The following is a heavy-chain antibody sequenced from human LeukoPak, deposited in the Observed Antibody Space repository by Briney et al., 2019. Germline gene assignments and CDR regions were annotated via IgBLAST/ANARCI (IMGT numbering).Heavy chain of an antibody. CDR1: GYTLTELS. V-gene: IGHV1-24*01. D-gene: IGHD3-16*02. CDR3: ATRPFYDYVWGSYRYFDY. J-gene: IGHJ4*02. CDR2: FDPEDGET. Sequence: ASVKVSRKVSGYTLTELSMHWVRQAPGKGLEWMGGFDPEDGETIYAQKFQGRVTMTEDTSTDTAYMELSSLRSEDTAVYYCATRPFYDYVWGSYRYFDYWGQGTLVTVSS.